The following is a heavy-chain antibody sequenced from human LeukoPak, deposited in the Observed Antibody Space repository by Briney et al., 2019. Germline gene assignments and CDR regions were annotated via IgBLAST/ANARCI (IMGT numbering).Heavy chain of an antibody. CDR2: ISAYNGNT. CDR1: GYTFTSYG. CDR3: ARGGSHGNYGMDV. J-gene: IGHJ6*02. Sequence: GASVKVSCKASGYTFTSYGISWVRQAPGQGLEWMGWISAYNGNTNYAQKFQGRVTMTTETSTSTVYMELRSLRSDDTAVYYCARGGSHGNYGMDVWGQGTTVTVSS. D-gene: IGHD1-26*01. V-gene: IGHV1-18*01.